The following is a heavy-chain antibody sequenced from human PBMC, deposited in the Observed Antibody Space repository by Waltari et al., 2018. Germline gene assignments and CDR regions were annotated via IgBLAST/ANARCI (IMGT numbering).Heavy chain of an antibody. CDR1: SGSITSPDYY. CDR2: IYSRGNI. CDR3: ARHSPGSTWFDP. Sequence: QLQLQESGPGLVKPSATLSLTCSLSSGSITSPDYYWACISKSPGKGLECIGNIYSRGNIHYNPSLGSRVTMSLDSSNNQFSLELRSVTAADTAVYYCARHSPGSTWFDPWGQGTLVTISS. J-gene: IGHJ5*02. V-gene: IGHV4-39*01. D-gene: IGHD7-27*01.